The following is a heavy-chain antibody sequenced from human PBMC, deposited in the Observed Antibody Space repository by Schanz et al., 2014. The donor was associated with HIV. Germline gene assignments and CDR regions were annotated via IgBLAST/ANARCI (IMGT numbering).Heavy chain of an antibody. J-gene: IGHJ5*02. CDR2: MSHDGFSK. D-gene: IGHD6-19*01. V-gene: IGHV3-30*19. CDR1: GFTFSTYG. CDR3: VRDAGAQWLDGDNWFDP. Sequence: QVQLVESGGGVVQPGRSLRLSCAASGFTFSTYGMYWVRQAPGKGLEWMAGMSHDGFSKYFADSVKGRFAISRDNSKNTVSLQMNSLRSEDTAVYYCVRDAGAQWLDGDNWFDPWGQGTLVTVSS.